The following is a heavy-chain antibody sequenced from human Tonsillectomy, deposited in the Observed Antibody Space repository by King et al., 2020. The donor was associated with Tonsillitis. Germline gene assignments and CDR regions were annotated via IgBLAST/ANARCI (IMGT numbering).Heavy chain of an antibody. CDR3: AKEDATSGSYSY. D-gene: IGHD1-26*01. V-gene: IGHV3-23*03. CDR1: GFTFSSYA. CDR2: IYSGGSST. J-gene: IGHJ4*02. Sequence: VQLVESGGGLVQPGGSLRLSCAASGFTFSSYAMSWVRQAPGKGLEWVSLIYSGGSSTYYADSVKGRFTNSRDNSKNTLYLQMNCLRAEDTAVYYCAKEDATSGSYSYWGQGTLVTVSS.